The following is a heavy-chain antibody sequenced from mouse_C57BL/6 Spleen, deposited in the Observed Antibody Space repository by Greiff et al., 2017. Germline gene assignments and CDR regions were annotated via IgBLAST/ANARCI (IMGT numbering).Heavy chain of an antibody. Sequence: EVHLVESGGDLVKPGGSLKLSCAASGFTFSSYGMSWVRQTPDKRLEWVATISSGGSYTYYPDSVKGRVTISRDNAKNTLYLQMSSLKSEDTAMYYCARWGSGNFDYWGQGTTLTVSS. D-gene: IGHD3-1*01. CDR3: ARWGSGNFDY. V-gene: IGHV5-6*01. CDR2: ISSGGSYT. CDR1: GFTFSSYG. J-gene: IGHJ2*01.